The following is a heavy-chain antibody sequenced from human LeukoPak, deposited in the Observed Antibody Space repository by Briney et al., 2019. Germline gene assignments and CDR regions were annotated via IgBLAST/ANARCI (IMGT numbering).Heavy chain of an antibody. CDR2: IYPVDSDT. D-gene: IGHD1-1*01. J-gene: IGHJ4*02. CDR1: GYSFTTYW. Sequence: GESLKISCKTSGYSFTTYWTGWVRQMPGKGLEWMGIIYPVDSDTRYSPSFQGQVTISADKSISTAYLQWSSLKASDTAMYYCARFTGTTCDYWGQGALVTVSS. V-gene: IGHV5-51*01. CDR3: ARFTGTTCDY.